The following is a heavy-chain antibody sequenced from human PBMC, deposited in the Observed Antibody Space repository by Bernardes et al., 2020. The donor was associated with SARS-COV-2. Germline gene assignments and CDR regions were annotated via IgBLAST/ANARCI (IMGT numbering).Heavy chain of an antibody. Sequence: GGSLRLSCAASGFTFSSYAMSWVRQAPGKGLEWVSAISGSGGSTYYADSVKGRFTISRDNSKNTLYLQMNSLRAEDTAVYYCANVTGIWFGELFIPNWFDPWGQGTLVTVSS. CDR3: ANVTGIWFGELFIPNWFDP. D-gene: IGHD3-10*01. CDR1: GFTFSSYA. CDR2: ISGSGGST. J-gene: IGHJ5*02. V-gene: IGHV3-23*01.